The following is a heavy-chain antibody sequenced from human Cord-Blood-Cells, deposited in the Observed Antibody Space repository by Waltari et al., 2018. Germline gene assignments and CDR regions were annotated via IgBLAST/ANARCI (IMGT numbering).Heavy chain of an antibody. CDR2: CYHRGRT. J-gene: IGHJ4*02. D-gene: IGHD1-26*01. CDR1: GYSISSGYY. V-gene: IGHV4-38-2*02. Sequence: QVQLQESGPGLVKPSETLSLTCAVSGYSISSGYYWGWIRQPPGKGLEWIGRCYHRGRTYYNPSVKSRVTISVDTSKNQFSLKLSSVTAADTAVYYCARDQEVGAFDYWGQGTLVTVSS. CDR3: ARDQEVGAFDY.